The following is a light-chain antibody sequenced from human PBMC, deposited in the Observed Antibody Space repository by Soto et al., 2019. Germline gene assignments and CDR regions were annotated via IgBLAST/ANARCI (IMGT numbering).Light chain of an antibody. V-gene: IGKV1-5*03. CDR2: KAS. CDR3: QQYNSYWT. Sequence: DIQMTQSPSTLPASVGDRVTITCRASQSISSWLAWYQQKPGKAPKLLIYKASSLESGVPSRFSGSGSGKEFTLTISSLQPDDFATYYCQQYNSYWTFGQGTKVEIK. J-gene: IGKJ1*01. CDR1: QSISSW.